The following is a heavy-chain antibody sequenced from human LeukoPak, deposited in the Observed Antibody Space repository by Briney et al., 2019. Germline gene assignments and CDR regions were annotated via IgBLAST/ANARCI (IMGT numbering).Heavy chain of an antibody. CDR3: ARHSNNIWNYFEY. J-gene: IGHJ4*02. D-gene: IGHD1-1*01. V-gene: IGHV4-59*08. CDR1: GGSVSSYY. Sequence: SETLSLTCTVSGGSVSSYYWSWIRQPPGKGLEWNHNIYSSRRPNYTRYRQNRVTISRDTTNEQFSLNLSSVTAANTAVYYCARHSNNIWNYFEYWGQGTLVTVSS. CDR2: IYSSRRP.